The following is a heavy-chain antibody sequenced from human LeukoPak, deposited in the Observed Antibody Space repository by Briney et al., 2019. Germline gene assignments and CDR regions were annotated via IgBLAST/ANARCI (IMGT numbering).Heavy chain of an antibody. CDR1: GSTFSNYE. V-gene: IGHV3-48*03. CDR3: VRTSYYDTSTSYYIRKHFDF. D-gene: IGHD3-22*01. Sequence: GGSLRLSCAASGSTFSNYEMNWVRQAPGKGLEWVSYIDSSGSTILYADSVRGRFTISGDNAKNSVYLQMNSLRAEDTATYYCVRTSYYDTSTSYYIRKHFDFWGQGTLVTVSS. J-gene: IGHJ4*02. CDR2: IDSSGSTI.